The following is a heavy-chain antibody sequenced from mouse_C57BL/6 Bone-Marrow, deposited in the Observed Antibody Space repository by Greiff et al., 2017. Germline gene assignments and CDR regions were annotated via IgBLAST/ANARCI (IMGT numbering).Heavy chain of an antibody. V-gene: IGHV14-4*01. D-gene: IGHD1-1*01. CDR3: TTPIYGSSLTY. J-gene: IGHJ2*01. CDR1: GFNIKDDY. Sequence: VQLKQSGAELVRPGASVKLSCTASGFNIKDDYMHWVKQRPEQGLEWIGWIDPENGDTEYASKFQGKATITADTSSNTAYLQLSSLTSEDTAVYYCTTPIYGSSLTYWGQGTTLTVSS. CDR2: IDPENGDT.